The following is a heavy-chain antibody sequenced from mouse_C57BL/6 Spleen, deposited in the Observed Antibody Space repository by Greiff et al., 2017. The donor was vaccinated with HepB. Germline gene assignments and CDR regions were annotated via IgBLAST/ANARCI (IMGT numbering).Heavy chain of an antibody. J-gene: IGHJ1*03. D-gene: IGHD2-2*01. CDR2: INPSNGGT. V-gene: IGHV1-53*01. CDR1: GYTFTSYW. Sequence: QVQLKQPGTELVKPGASVKLSCKASGYTFTSYWMHWVKQRPGQGLEWIGNINPSNGGTNYNEKFKSKATLTVDKSSSTAYMQLSSLTSEDSAVYYCARSPIGYGYDWYFDVWGTGTTVTVSS. CDR3: ARSPIGYGYDWYFDV.